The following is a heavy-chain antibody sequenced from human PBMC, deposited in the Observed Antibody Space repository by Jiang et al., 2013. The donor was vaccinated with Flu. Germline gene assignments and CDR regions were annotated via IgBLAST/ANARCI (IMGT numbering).Heavy chain of an antibody. Sequence: GPGLVKPSETLSLTCSVSGGSINSRDDYWGWIRQPPGKGLEWIGSIYYNGETYSNPSLRSRVTISVDTSKNQFSLNLNSLTAADTAVYFCARQRDYYDWQWFLLLGRYWYFDLWGRGDLVTVSS. D-gene: IGHD3-22*01. CDR3: ARQRDYYDWQWFLLLGRYWYFDL. J-gene: IGHJ2*01. CDR1: GGSINSRDDY. CDR2: IYYNGET. V-gene: IGHV4-39*01.